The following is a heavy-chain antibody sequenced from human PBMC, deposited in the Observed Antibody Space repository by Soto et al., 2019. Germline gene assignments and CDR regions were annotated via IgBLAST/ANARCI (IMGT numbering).Heavy chain of an antibody. CDR1: GYRCTSYC. CDR2: IYPSDSDT. D-gene: IGHD6-19*01. J-gene: IGHJ6*02. CDR3: ASHSSRRGWYVYYGMDV. V-gene: IGHV5-51*01. Sequence: PGESLKISCKGSGYRCTSYCIGLVLPMPGKVLEWMWIIYPSDSDTVYSPSFQGQVTISPDKSISTAYLQWSSLKASDTAMYSCASHSSRRGWYVYYGMDVWGQGTTVTVYS.